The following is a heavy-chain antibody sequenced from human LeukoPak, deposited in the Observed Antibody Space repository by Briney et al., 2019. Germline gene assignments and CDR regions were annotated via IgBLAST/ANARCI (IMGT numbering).Heavy chain of an antibody. Sequence: PSETLSLTCTVSGDSISSDYWSWIRQPPGKGLEWIGYIYYSGSTNYNPSLYYSGSTNYNPSLKSRVTISLDTSKNQFSLKLSSVTVADTAVYYCARQYDSSGYWYYFDYWGQGTLVTVSS. CDR2: IYYSGSTNYNPSLYYSGST. J-gene: IGHJ4*02. V-gene: IGHV4-59*08. CDR1: GDSISSDY. D-gene: IGHD3-22*01. CDR3: ARQYDSSGYWYYFDY.